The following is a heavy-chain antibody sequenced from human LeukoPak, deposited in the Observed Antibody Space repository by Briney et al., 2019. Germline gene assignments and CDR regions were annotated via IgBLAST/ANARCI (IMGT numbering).Heavy chain of an antibody. CDR1: GYTFTSYG. D-gene: IGHD3-16*01. CDR2: ISAYNGNT. V-gene: IGHV1-18*01. J-gene: IGHJ3*02. CDR3: ARVLTTHDAFDI. Sequence: ASVKVSCKASGYTFTSYGISWVRQAPGQWLEWMGWISAYNGNTNYAQKLQGRVTMTTDTSTSTAYMELRSLRSDDTAVYYCARVLTTHDAFDIWGQGTMVIVSS.